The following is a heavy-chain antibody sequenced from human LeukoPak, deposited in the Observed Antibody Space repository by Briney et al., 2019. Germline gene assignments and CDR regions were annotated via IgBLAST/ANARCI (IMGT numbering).Heavy chain of an antibody. CDR1: GFSFSNYA. D-gene: IGHD2-15*01. Sequence: GGSLRLSCGASGFSFSNYAMNWVRQAPWKGLEWVSSISSSSSYIYYADSVKGRFTISRDNAKNSLYLQMNSLRAEDTAVYYCARESVAATPFVVYGMDVWGQGTTVTVSS. CDR2: ISSSSSYI. CDR3: ARESVAATPFVVYGMDV. J-gene: IGHJ6*02. V-gene: IGHV3-21*01.